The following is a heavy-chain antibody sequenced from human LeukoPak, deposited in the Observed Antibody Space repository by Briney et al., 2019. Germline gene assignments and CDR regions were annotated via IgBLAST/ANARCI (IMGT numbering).Heavy chain of an antibody. J-gene: IGHJ3*02. CDR2: IKQDGSEK. D-gene: IGHD6-13*01. V-gene: IGHV3-7*01. Sequence: GGSLRLSCAAAGFTFSDYWMGWVRQVPGKGLEWVATIKQDGSEKYYVDSVKGRFTIRRHTAKNSLYLQMNSLRAEDTAVYYCARELGIAAAGTPGRGNDAFDIWGQGTMVTVSS. CDR1: GFTFSDYW. CDR3: ARELGIAAAGTPGRGNDAFDI.